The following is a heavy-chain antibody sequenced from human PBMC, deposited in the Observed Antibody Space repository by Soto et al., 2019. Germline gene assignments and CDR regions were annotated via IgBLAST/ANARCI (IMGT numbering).Heavy chain of an antibody. Sequence: PSETVSLTCTVSGCSISSGDYYWSWIGQPPGKGLEWIGYIYYSGSTYYNPSLKSRVTISVDTSKNQFSLKLSSVTAADTAVYYCARERADISSENIDYWVQGTLVTVSS. J-gene: IGHJ4*02. CDR1: GCSISSGDYY. D-gene: IGHD1-26*01. CDR3: ARERADISSENIDY. CDR2: IYYSGST. V-gene: IGHV4-30-4*01.